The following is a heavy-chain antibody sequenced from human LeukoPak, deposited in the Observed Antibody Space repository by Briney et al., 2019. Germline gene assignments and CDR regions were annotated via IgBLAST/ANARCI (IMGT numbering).Heavy chain of an antibody. CDR2: IYYSGST. CDR1: GGSVSSGSYY. J-gene: IGHJ3*02. V-gene: IGHV4-61*01. CDR3: ARERNCGGDCYIDAFDI. D-gene: IGHD2-21*02. Sequence: SETLSLTCTVSGGSVSSGSYYWSWIRQPPGKALEWIGYIYYSGSTNYNPSLKSRVTISVDTSKNQFSLKLSSVTAADTAVYYCARERNCGGDCYIDAFDIWGQGTMVTVSS.